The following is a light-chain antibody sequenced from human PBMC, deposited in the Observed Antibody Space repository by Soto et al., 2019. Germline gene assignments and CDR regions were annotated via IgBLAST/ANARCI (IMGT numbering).Light chain of an antibody. CDR1: QDIDSW. J-gene: IGKJ4*01. Sequence: DIQMTQSPSSVSASIGDRVTITCRASQDIDSWLAWFQQKPGEAPRLLIYAAISLHSGVPSRFSGAGSGTEFSLTISRLQPEDFATYFCQQGNSFPLTFGGGTKVEIK. CDR2: AAI. CDR3: QQGNSFPLT. V-gene: IGKV1-12*01.